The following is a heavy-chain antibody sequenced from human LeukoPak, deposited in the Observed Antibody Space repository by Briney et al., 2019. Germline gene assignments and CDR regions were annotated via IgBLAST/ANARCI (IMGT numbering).Heavy chain of an antibody. CDR2: VSDSGNT. V-gene: IGHV4-59*01. CDR1: GDSMSRYY. Sequence: SGTLSLTCSVSGDSMSRYYWTWMRQPPGKGLEWIGFVSDSGNTDYNPSLKSRVTISVDTSGSQFSLGLTSVTAADSAVYYCARGYGYYYYYMDVWGKGTTVLVSS. D-gene: IGHD2-2*03. CDR3: ARGYGYYYYYMDV. J-gene: IGHJ6*03.